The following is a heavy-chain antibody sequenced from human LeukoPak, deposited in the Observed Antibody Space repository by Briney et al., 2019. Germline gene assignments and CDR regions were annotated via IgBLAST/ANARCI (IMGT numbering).Heavy chain of an antibody. V-gene: IGHV3-48*01. CDR3: ARDLDRVLVTRTDFDN. D-gene: IGHD3-9*01. CDR1: GFIFSSYS. Sequence: PGGALRLSCVASGFIFSSYSMNWVRQAPGKGLEWVAYISSSSSTIYYADSVKGQFTITRDNAKNSLYLQMNILRAEDTALYYCARDLDRVLVTRTDFDNWGQGTLVTVSS. CDR2: ISSSSSTI. J-gene: IGHJ4*01.